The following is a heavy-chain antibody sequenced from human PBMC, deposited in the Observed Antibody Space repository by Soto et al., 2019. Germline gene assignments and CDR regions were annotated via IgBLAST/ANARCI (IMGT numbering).Heavy chain of an antibody. J-gene: IGHJ4*02. V-gene: IGHV3-74*01. CDR3: GRGGSDSPMAPGH. D-gene: IGHD5-18*01. CDR2: INPDGSAT. CDR1: GFTFSSYW. Sequence: EGSLRLSCAASGFTFSSYWMHWVRQAPGKGLVWVSRINPDGSATNYADSVKGRFTISRDNAKNTLYLQMNSLRAEDTAVFYCGRGGSDSPMAPGHWGQGTLVTVSS.